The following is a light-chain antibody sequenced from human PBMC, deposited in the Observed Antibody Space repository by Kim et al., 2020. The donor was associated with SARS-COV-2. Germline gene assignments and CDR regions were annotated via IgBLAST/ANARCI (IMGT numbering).Light chain of an antibody. CDR3: QQYGSSPLT. CDR2: AAY. V-gene: IGKV3-20*01. CDR1: QSVTRTS. J-gene: IGKJ3*01. Sequence: SPVNRASLSCRASQSVTRTSLACYQHKPGQAPRLLIYAAYIRATGIPDRFSGSGSGTDFTLTISRLEPEDFAVYFCQQYGSSPLTFGPGTKVDIK.